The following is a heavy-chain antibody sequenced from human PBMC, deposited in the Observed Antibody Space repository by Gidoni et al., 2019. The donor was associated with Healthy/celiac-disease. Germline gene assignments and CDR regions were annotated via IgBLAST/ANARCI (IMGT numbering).Heavy chain of an antibody. CDR3: AKGGIAAAGTLDY. Sequence: QVQLVESGGGVVQPGRSLRLSCAASGFTFSSYGMHWVRQAPGKGMGWVAVISYDGSNKYYADSVKGRFTISRDNSKNTLYLQMNSLRAEDTAVYYCAKGGIAAAGTLDYWGQGTLVTVSS. V-gene: IGHV3-30*18. CDR1: GFTFSSYG. J-gene: IGHJ4*02. CDR2: ISYDGSNK. D-gene: IGHD6-13*01.